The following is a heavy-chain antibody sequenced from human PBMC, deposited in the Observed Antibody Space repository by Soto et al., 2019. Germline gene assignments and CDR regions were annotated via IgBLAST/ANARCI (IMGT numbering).Heavy chain of an antibody. D-gene: IGHD3-22*01. CDR2: IYYSGST. CDR1: GGSISSYY. V-gene: IGHV4-59*01. J-gene: IGHJ3*02. CDR3: ARDLGYYYDGSGYKAFDI. Sequence: NPSETLSLTCTVSGGSISSYYWSWIRQPPGKGLEWIGYIYYSGSTNYNPSLKSRVTISVDTSKNQFSLKLSSVTAADTAVYYCARDLGYYYDGSGYKAFDIWGQGTMVTVSS.